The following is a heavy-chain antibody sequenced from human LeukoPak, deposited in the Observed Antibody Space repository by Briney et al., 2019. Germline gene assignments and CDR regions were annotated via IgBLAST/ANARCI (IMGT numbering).Heavy chain of an antibody. D-gene: IGHD5-12*01. Sequence: SQTLSLTCTVSGGSIRGFYWSWIPEPPGKGLEWIGDIYYSGSTNYNPSLKSRVTISVDTSKNQFSLKLSSVTAADTAVYYCASHSGYDFSYFDYWGQGTLVTVSS. CDR1: GGSIRGFY. J-gene: IGHJ4*02. CDR3: ASHSGYDFSYFDY. CDR2: IYYSGST. V-gene: IGHV4-59*01.